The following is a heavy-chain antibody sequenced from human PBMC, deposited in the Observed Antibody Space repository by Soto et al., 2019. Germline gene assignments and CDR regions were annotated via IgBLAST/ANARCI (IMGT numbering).Heavy chain of an antibody. J-gene: IGHJ6*02. V-gene: IGHV2-5*02. D-gene: IGHD6-13*01. CDR2: IYWDDDK. Sequence: QITLKESGPTLVKPTQTLTLTCTFSGFSLSTSGVGVAWIRQPPGKALEWLALIYWDDDKRYSPSLTSRLTTTKHTSKNQVVLTMTNMDPGDTAAYYCAHSRQQLVHAMDVWGQGTTVTVSS. CDR1: GFSLSTSGVG. CDR3: AHSRQQLVHAMDV.